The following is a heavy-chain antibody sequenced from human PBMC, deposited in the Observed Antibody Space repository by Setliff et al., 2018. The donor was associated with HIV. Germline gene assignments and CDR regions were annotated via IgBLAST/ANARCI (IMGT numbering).Heavy chain of an antibody. Sequence: ETLSLTCTVSGGSIINYFWSWIRLPPGKRLEWIGYIYYSGSTDYNPSLKSRVTISVDTSKSQVSLKLSSVTAADTAVYYCARSPGVDTNMAFDYWGRGTLVTVSS. CDR2: IYYSGST. CDR3: ARSPGVDTNMAFDY. D-gene: IGHD5-18*01. CDR1: GGSIINYF. J-gene: IGHJ4*02. V-gene: IGHV4-59*01.